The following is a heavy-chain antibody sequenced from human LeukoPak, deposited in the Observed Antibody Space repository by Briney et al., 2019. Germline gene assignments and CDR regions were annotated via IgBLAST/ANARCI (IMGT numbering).Heavy chain of an antibody. CDR1: GFIFDDYA. CDR3: AKDAGGYYYYYMGV. V-gene: IGHV3-9*01. Sequence: GGSLRLSCAASGFIFDDYAMHWVRQAPGKGLEWVSGISWNSNTIGYADSVKGRFTISRDNAKNSLYLQMNSLRAEDTALYYCAKDAGGYYYYYMGVWGKGTTVTISS. J-gene: IGHJ6*03. CDR2: ISWNSNTI.